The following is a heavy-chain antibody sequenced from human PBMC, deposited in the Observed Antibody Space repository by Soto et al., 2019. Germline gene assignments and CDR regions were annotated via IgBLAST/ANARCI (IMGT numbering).Heavy chain of an antibody. CDR3: ARDQRHYDIVTGYLNDAFDI. Sequence: QVTLKESGPVLVKPTETLTLTCTVSGFSLSNARMGVSWIRQPPGKALEWLAHIFSNDEKSYSTSLKSRLTISKDTSKSQVVLTMTNMDPVDTATYYCARDQRHYDIVTGYLNDAFDIWGQGTMVTVSS. CDR2: IFSNDEK. V-gene: IGHV2-26*01. J-gene: IGHJ3*02. D-gene: IGHD3-9*01. CDR1: GFSLSNARMG.